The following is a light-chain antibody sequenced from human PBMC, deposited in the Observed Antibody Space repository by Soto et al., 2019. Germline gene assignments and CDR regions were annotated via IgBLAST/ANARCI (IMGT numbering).Light chain of an antibody. CDR2: AAS. CDR1: QIPRSN. CDR3: QQADSAPFP. V-gene: IGKV1-39*01. Sequence: DIKMTHSPSSLSASVGDRVTITCRASQIPRSNLNCYQQKPGKAPHLLIYAASSLPSGVSSRFSGSGSVTDFTRTISSLQPEDFATYYCQQADSAPFPFCQGTKLEFK. J-gene: IGKJ2*01.